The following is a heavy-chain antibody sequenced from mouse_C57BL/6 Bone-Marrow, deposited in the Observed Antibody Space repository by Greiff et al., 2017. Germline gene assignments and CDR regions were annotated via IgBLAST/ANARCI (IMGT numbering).Heavy chain of an antibody. D-gene: IGHD2-2*01. CDR3: VSYGYDPYAMDY. Sequence: VQLVESGGGLVQPKGSLKLSCAASGFTFNTYAMHWVRQAPGKGLEWVDRIRSKSSNYATYYADSVKDRFTISRDDSQSMLYLQMNNLKTEDTAMYYCVSYGYDPYAMDYWGQGTSVTVSS. J-gene: IGHJ4*01. CDR2: IRSKSSNYAT. V-gene: IGHV10-3*01. CDR1: GFTFNTYA.